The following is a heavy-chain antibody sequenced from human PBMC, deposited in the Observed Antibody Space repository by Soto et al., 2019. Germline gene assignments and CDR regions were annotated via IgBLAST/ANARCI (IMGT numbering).Heavy chain of an antibody. D-gene: IGHD5-12*01. CDR2: IYYSGST. V-gene: IGHV4-39*01. Sequence: SETLSLTCTVSGGSISSSSYYWGWIRQPPGKGLEWIGSIYYSGSTYYNPSLKSRVTISVDTSKNQFSLKLSSVTAADTAVYYCARHAGGYDYFDYWGQGTLVTVSS. CDR3: ARHAGGYDYFDY. J-gene: IGHJ4*02. CDR1: GGSISSSSYY.